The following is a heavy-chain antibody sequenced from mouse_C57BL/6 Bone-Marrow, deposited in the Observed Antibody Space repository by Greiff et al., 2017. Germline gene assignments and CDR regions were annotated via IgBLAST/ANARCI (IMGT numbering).Heavy chain of an antibody. CDR1: GYAFSSSW. Sequence: VQLQQPGAELVMPGASVKISCKASGYAFSSSWLNWVKQRPGKGLEWIGRIYPGDGDTNYNGKFKGKATLTADKSSSTAYRQLSSLTSEDSAVYFCARADGYYVAWFAYWGQGTLVTVST. V-gene: IGHV1-82*01. J-gene: IGHJ3*01. CDR3: ARADGYYVAWFAY. D-gene: IGHD2-3*01. CDR2: IYPGDGDT.